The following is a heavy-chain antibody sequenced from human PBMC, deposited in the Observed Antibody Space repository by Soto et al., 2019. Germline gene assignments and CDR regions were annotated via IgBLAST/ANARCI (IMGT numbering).Heavy chain of an antibody. CDR3: AGSNAMTTDYYYGMDV. CDR2: IYYSGST. CDR1: GGSISSYY. D-gene: IGHD4-17*01. J-gene: IGHJ6*02. V-gene: IGHV4-59*01. Sequence: PSETLSLTCTVSGGSISSYYWSWIRQPPGKGLEWIGYIYYSGSTNYNPSLKSRVTISVDTSKNQFSLKLSSVTAADTAVYYCAGSNAMTTDYYYGMDVWGQGTTVTVSS.